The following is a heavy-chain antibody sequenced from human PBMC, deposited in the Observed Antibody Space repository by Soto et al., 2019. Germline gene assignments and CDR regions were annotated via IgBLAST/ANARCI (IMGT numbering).Heavy chain of an antibody. V-gene: IGHV3-21*01. CDR3: AGVSRPIAVAVSAGHAFDI. J-gene: IGHJ3*02. CDR1: GFTFSSYS. Sequence: PGGSLRLSCAASGFTFSSYSMNWVRQAPGKGLEWVSSISSSSSYIYYADSVKGRFTISRDNAKNSLYLQMNSLRAEDTAVYYCAGVSRPIAVAVSAGHAFDIWGQGTMVTVSS. D-gene: IGHD6-19*01. CDR2: ISSSSSYI.